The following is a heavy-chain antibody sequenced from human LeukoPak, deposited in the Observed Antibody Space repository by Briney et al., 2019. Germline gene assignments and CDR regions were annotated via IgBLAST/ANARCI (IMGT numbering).Heavy chain of an antibody. V-gene: IGHV3-21*01. Sequence: GGSLRLSCAASGFTFSSYSMNWVRQAPGKGLEWVSSISSSSSYIYYADSVKGRFTISRDNAKNSLYPQMNSLRAEDTAVYYCARPSYGDYGQDYYYYGMDVWGQGTTVTVSS. CDR1: GFTFSSYS. J-gene: IGHJ6*02. D-gene: IGHD4-17*01. CDR3: ARPSYGDYGQDYYYYGMDV. CDR2: ISSSSSYI.